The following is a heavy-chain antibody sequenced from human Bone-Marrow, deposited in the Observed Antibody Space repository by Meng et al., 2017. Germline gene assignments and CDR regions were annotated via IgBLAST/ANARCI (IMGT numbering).Heavy chain of an antibody. CDR1: GDSIISNYW. CDR3: ARHEFGLPTAAFDH. Sequence: QVQLQESGPGLVNPSGTLSLTCAVSGDSIISNYWCNWVRQTPGKGLEWIGEIYHTGRTDYNPFLKSRVTISVDTSKNQFSLTLTSVTAADTAVYYCARHEFGLPTAAFDHWGQGTLVTVSS. D-gene: IGHD2-2*01. V-gene: IGHV4-4*02. J-gene: IGHJ4*02. CDR2: IYHTGRT.